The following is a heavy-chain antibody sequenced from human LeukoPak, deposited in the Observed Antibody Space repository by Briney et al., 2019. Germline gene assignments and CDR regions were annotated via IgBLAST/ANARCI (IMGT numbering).Heavy chain of an antibody. J-gene: IGHJ4*02. D-gene: IGHD2-2*01. CDR3: ARSIGGYCSSTSCQGGAFDY. V-gene: IGHV4-39*01. CDR1: GGSISSSSYY. Sequence: SETLFLTCTVSGGSISSSSYYWGWIRQPPGKGLEWIGSIYYSGSTYYNPSLKSRVTISVDTSKNQFSLKLSSVTAADTAVYYCARSIGGYCSSTSCQGGAFDYWGQGTLVTVSS. CDR2: IYYSGST.